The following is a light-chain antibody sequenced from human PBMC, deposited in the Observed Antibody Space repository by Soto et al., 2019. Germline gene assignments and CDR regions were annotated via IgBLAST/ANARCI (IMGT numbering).Light chain of an antibody. CDR3: GSWDSSLSAYV. CDR1: SSNIGGNS. Sequence: QAVVTQPPSVSAAPGQKVTISCSGSSSNIGGNSVSWYQQLPGTAPKLLIYDDNKRPSGIPDRFSGSKSGTSATLGITGFQTGVEADYYCGSWDSSLSAYVFGIGTKLTVL. J-gene: IGLJ1*01. V-gene: IGLV1-51*01. CDR2: DDN.